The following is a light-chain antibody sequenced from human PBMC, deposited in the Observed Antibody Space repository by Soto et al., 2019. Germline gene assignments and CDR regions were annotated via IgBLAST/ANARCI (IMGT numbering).Light chain of an antibody. V-gene: IGKV1-9*01. J-gene: IGKJ4*01. CDR3: QQTRAYPST. CDR2: TAS. CDR1: QDIAIY. Sequence: IQLTQSASSLSASLGDRVTFTCRASQDIAIYLAWYQQKPGEAPNLLIHTASTLHGGVPSRFSGSGYGTDFNLTITSLQAEDFATYYCQQTRAYPSTFGGGTKVDIK.